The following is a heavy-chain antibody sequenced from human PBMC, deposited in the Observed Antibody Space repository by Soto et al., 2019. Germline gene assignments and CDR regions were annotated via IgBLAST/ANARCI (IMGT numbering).Heavy chain of an antibody. CDR2: IIPILGIA. J-gene: IGHJ4*02. V-gene: IGHV1-69*02. Sequence: VKVDCTAAGDAYSSYIISWVRQDPGQGLEWMGRIIPILGIANYAQKFQGRVTITADKSTSTAYMELSGLRSEDMAVYYCASPMGYWGQGTLVTVSS. CDR3: ASPMGY. CDR1: GDAYSSYI.